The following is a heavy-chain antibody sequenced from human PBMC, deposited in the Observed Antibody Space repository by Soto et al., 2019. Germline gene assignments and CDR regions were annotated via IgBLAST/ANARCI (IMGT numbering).Heavy chain of an antibody. D-gene: IGHD1-26*01. CDR1: GGSLRGHY. CDR3: ARAAVKLGATLFDS. J-gene: IGHJ4*02. Sequence: PSETLSLTCAVSGGSLRGHYWSWIRQSQEKGLEWIGEINHSGFTNYNPTLKSRVTISRDASKNQFSLRLSSMTAADSAVYFCARAAVKLGATLFDSWGQGTLVTVSS. CDR2: INHSGFT. V-gene: IGHV4-34*01.